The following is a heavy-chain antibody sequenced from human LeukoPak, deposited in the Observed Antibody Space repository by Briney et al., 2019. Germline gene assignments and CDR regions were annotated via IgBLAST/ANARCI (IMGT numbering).Heavy chain of an antibody. CDR1: GFRFSTYT. Sequence: GGSLGLSCAASGFRFSTYTMIWVRQAPGKGLEWLSYISSGAGTIYYADSVKGRFTISRDNAKNSLYLQMNSLRAEDTAVYYCARLRGAYYVDCWGQGTLVTVSA. D-gene: IGHD3-10*01. V-gene: IGHV3-48*01. CDR2: ISSGAGTI. J-gene: IGHJ4*02. CDR3: ARLRGAYYVDC.